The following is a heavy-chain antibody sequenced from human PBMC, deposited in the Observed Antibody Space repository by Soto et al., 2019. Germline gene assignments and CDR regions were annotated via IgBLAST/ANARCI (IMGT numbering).Heavy chain of an antibody. CDR2: IIPIFGTA. J-gene: IGHJ6*01. D-gene: IGHD6-13*01. CDR3: ARGLAAAGTGYYDMDV. V-gene: IGHV1-69*06. CDR1: GGTFSSYA. Sequence: ASVKVFCKAAGGTFSSYAISWVRQAPGQGLELMGGIIPIFGTANYAQKFQGRVTITADKYTSTAYMELRSLRSEDTAVYYCARGLAAAGTGYYDMDVLGQGTTVTFSS.